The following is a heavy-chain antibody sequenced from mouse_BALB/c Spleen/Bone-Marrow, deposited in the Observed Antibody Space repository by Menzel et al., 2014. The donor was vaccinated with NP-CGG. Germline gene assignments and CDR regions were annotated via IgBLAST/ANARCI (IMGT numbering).Heavy chain of an antibody. CDR2: INPSDGRT. D-gene: IGHD1-1*01. CDR3: ARYYNWYFDV. J-gene: IGHJ1*01. Sequence: VQLQQSGAELVKPGASVKLSCKAFGYTFTSYWMHWVNQRPGQGLEWIGEINPSDGRTYYNEKFKNKATLTVDKSSSTAYMQLSSLTSEDSAVYYCARYYNWYFDVWGAGTTVTVSS. V-gene: IGHV1S81*02. CDR1: GYTFTSYW.